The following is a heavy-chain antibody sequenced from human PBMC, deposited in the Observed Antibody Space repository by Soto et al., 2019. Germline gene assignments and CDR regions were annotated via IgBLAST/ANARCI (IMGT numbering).Heavy chain of an antibody. V-gene: IGHV2-5*01. Sequence: SGPTLVNPTQTLTLTCTFSGFSLSTIGVGVGWIRQPPGKALEWLALIYWNDDKRYSPSLKSRLTITKDTSKNQVVLTMTNMDPVDTETSYCAHIRIWFREVPPFDYWGQGTLVTVSS. CDR3: AHIRIWFREVPPFDY. D-gene: IGHD3-10*01. CDR2: IYWNDDK. CDR1: GFSLSTIGVG. J-gene: IGHJ4*02.